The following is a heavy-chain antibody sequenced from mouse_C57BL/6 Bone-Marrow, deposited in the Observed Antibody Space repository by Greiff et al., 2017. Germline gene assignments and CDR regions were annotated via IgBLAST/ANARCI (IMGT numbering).Heavy chain of an antibody. Sequence: VQLQQSGAELVRPGASVKMSCPASGFTFKSYYMHWVKQRPEQGLEWIGWIYPGNGDTKYAAKFQGKATITADTSSNTAYLQLSSLTSEDTAVYYCTTAVGAPFAYWGQGTLVTVSA. V-gene: IGHV14-4*01. J-gene: IGHJ3*01. CDR3: TTAVGAPFAY. CDR1: GFTFKSYY. D-gene: IGHD3-3*01. CDR2: IYPGNGDT.